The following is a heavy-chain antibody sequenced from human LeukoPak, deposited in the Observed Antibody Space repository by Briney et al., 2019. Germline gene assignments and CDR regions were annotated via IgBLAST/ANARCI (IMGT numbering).Heavy chain of an antibody. CDR2: INHSGTT. D-gene: IGHD6-19*01. V-gene: IGHV4-34*01. CDR1: GGSVSGYY. Sequence: KPSETLSLTYAVYGGSVSGYYWSWIRQPPGKGLEWIGEINHSGTTNYNPPLKSRVTISVDTSKNQFSLKLSSVTAADTAVYYCARHPYSSGWYGIDYWGQGTLVTVSS. CDR3: ARHPYSSGWYGIDY. J-gene: IGHJ4*02.